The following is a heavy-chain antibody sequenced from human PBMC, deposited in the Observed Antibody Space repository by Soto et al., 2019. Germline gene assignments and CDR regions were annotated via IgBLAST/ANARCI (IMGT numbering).Heavy chain of an antibody. Sequence: EVQLVESGGGLVQPGRSLRLSCAASGFTFDDYAMHWVRQAPGKGLEWVSGISWNSGSIGYADSVKGRFTISRDNAKNYLYLKMNSLRDEDTALYYCAKDISYVGTGTDYWGQGTLVTVSS. CDR2: ISWNSGSI. D-gene: IGHD1-1*01. V-gene: IGHV3-9*01. CDR3: AKDISYVGTGTDY. J-gene: IGHJ4*02. CDR1: GFTFDDYA.